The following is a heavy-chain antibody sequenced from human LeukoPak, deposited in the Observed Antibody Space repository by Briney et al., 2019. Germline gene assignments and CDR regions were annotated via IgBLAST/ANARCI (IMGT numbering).Heavy chain of an antibody. J-gene: IGHJ4*02. CDR3: AKDPSGEVGATRFDY. V-gene: IGHV3-23*01. Sequence: GGSLRLSCAASGFTFSSYAMSWVRQAPGKGLEWVSAICGSGGSTYYADSVKGRFTISRDNSKNTLYLQMNSLRAEDTAVYYCAKDPSGEVGATRFDYWGQGTLVTVSS. CDR2: ICGSGGST. CDR1: GFTFSSYA. D-gene: IGHD1-26*01.